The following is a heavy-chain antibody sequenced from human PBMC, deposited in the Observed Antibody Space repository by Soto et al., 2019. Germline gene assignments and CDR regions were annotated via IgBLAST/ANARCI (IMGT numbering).Heavy chain of an antibody. CDR1: GGSLREFGHF. CDR2: STYTGVT. D-gene: IGHD3-16*01. V-gene: IGHV4-31*03. CDR3: ATDSGGPPLNRFES. Sequence: SETLSLTCTVSGGSLREFGHFWTWIRQRPGRGLEWIGYSTYTGVTYYSPSLQSRISISVDTSKNQFSLTLNSVTAADTAVYYCATDSGGPPLNRFESWGHGTLVTVS. J-gene: IGHJ5*01.